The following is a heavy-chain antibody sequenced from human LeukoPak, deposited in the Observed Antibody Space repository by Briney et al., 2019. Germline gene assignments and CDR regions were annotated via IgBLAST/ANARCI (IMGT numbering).Heavy chain of an antibody. Sequence: SETLSLTCTVSGGSISSSSYYWGWIRQPPGKGLEWIGSIYYSGSTYYNPSLKSRVTISVDTSKNQFSLKLSSVTAADTAVYYCARIGYSYGYRDYYYGMDVWGQGTTVTVSS. CDR2: IYYSGST. CDR1: GGSISSSSYY. V-gene: IGHV4-39*01. J-gene: IGHJ6*02. CDR3: ARIGYSYGYRDYYYGMDV. D-gene: IGHD5-18*01.